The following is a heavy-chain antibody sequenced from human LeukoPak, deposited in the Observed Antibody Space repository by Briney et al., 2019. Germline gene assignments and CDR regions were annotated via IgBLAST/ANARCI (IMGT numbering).Heavy chain of an antibody. CDR1: GFTFDDYA. CDR3: AKDRYSGSYYPRRVQDD. J-gene: IGHJ4*02. Sequence: GRSLRLSCAASGFTFDDYAMHWVRHAPGKGLEWVSGISWNSGSIGYADSVKGRFTISRDNAKNSLYLQMNSLRAEDTALYYCAKDRYSGSYYPRRVQDDWGQGTLVTVSS. V-gene: IGHV3-9*01. D-gene: IGHD1-26*01. CDR2: ISWNSGSI.